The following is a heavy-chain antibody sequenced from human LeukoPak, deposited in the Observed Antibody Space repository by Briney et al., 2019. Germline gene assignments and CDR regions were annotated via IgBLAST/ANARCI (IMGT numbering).Heavy chain of an antibody. V-gene: IGHV1-58*02. CDR1: GLTFRTSA. Sequence: SVKVSCTASGLTFRTSAMQWVRQTRGQGLEWIGWTVLGSGDTNYAQSLKERVTITRDMSTSTAYMELSSLRSEDTAMYYCAAGFSNRGYIYWGQGTLVTVSS. D-gene: IGHD6-13*01. J-gene: IGHJ4*02. CDR2: TVLGSGDT. CDR3: AAGFSNRGYIY.